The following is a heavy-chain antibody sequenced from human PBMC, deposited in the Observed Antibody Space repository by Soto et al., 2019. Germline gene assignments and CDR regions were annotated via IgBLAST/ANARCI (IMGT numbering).Heavy chain of an antibody. CDR3: ARDGWGTTPYYYGMDV. CDR2: ISPSGGST. J-gene: IGHJ6*02. D-gene: IGHD1-7*01. CDR1: GYTFTSYY. V-gene: IGHV1-46*01. Sequence: QVQLVQSGAEVKKPGASVKVSCKASGYTFTSYYMHWVRQAPGQGLEWMGIISPSGGSTSYAQKFQGRVTMTRDTSTSTVYMELSSLRSEDTAVYYCARDGWGTTPYYYGMDVWGQGTTVTVSS.